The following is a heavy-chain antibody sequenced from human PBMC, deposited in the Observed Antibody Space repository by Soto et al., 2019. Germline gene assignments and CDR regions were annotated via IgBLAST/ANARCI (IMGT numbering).Heavy chain of an antibody. CDR3: AAWGDSSGYFNFQH. Sequence: SVKVSCKASGGTFSSYTISWVRQAPGQGLEWMGRIIPILGIANYAQKFQGRVTITADKSTSTAYMELSSLRSEDTAVYYCAAWGDSSGYFNFQHWGQGTLVTVSS. CDR1: GGTFSSYT. V-gene: IGHV1-69*02. J-gene: IGHJ1*01. D-gene: IGHD3-22*01. CDR2: IIPILGIA.